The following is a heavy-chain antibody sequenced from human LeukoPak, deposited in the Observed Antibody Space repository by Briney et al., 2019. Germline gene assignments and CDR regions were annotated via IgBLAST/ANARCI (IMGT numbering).Heavy chain of an antibody. CDR2: IYYSGST. V-gene: IGHV4-39*01. Sequence: SETLSLTCTVSGGSISSSSYYWGWIRQPPGKGLEWIGSIYYSGSTYYNPSLKSRVTISVDTSKNQFSLKLSSVTAADTAVYYCVRTYDILTGNPRGGFDPWGQGTLVTVSS. CDR3: VRTYDILTGNPRGGFDP. J-gene: IGHJ5*02. CDR1: GGSISSSSYY. D-gene: IGHD3-9*01.